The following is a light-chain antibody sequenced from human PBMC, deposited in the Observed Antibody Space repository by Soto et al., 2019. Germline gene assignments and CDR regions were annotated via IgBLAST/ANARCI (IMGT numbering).Light chain of an antibody. V-gene: IGKV1-39*01. J-gene: IGKJ5*01. CDR2: GAK. Sequence: DIQVTQSASFLCASVGVRVTITCRASQATSNYLHWYQQKPGKAPNLLLFGAKTLQSGVPSRFSGSGYGTHFTLTITTLQPDDVGIYYCQPCHATPLTFGQGTRLDIK. CDR1: QATSNY. CDR3: QPCHATPLT.